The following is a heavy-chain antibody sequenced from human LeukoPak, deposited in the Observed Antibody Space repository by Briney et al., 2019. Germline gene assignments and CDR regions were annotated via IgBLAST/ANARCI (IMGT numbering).Heavy chain of an antibody. Sequence: SETLSLTCTVSGGSISSGSYYWSWIRQPAGKGLEWIGRIYTSGSTNYNPSLKSRVTISVDTSKNQFSLKLSSVTAADTAVYYCAREAYYYGSGIPNSFDYWGQGTLVTVSS. CDR3: AREAYYYGSGIPNSFDY. CDR1: GGSISSGSYY. CDR2: IYTSGST. V-gene: IGHV4-61*02. D-gene: IGHD3-10*01. J-gene: IGHJ4*02.